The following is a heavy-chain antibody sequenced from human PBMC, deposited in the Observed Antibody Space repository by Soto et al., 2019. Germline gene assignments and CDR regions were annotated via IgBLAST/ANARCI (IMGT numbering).Heavy chain of an antibody. CDR2: ISWDGGST. D-gene: IGHD6-19*01. CDR1: GFTFDDYT. V-gene: IGHV3-43*01. Sequence: GGSLRLSCAASGFTFDDYTMHWVRQAPGKGLEWVSLISWDGGSTYYADSVKGRFTISRDNSKNSLYLQMNSLRTEDTALYYCANGRGWGAVAGNAFDIWGQGTMVTVSS. CDR3: ANGRGWGAVAGNAFDI. J-gene: IGHJ3*02.